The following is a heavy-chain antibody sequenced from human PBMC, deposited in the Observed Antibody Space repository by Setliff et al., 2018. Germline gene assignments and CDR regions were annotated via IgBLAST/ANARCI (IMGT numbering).Heavy chain of an antibody. CDR1: GFTFINYW. CDR3: VRDSPYCVRLYATSWYSSWFDP. D-gene: IGHD2-21*01. V-gene: IGHV3-7*03. J-gene: IGHJ5*02. Sequence: GGSLRLSCAASGFTFINYWMSWVRQAPGTGLEWLANIKQDGSEKFYVDSVKGRFTISRDNAKNSLYLQMNNLRAEDTAVYYCVRDSPYCVRLYATSWYSSWFDPWGQGTLVTVSS. CDR2: IKQDGSEK.